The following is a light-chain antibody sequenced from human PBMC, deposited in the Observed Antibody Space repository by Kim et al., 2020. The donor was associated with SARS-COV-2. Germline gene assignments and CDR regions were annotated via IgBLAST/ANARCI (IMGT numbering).Light chain of an antibody. CDR3: SSYTTSSTLV. CDR1: SSDVGGYNY. J-gene: IGLJ2*01. CDR2: DVT. Sequence: QSVLTQPASVSGSPGQSITISCTGTSSDVGGYNYVSWYQQYPGKAPKLMIYDVTKRPSRVSNRFSGSKSGNTASLTISVLQAEDEADYYCSSYTTSSTLVFGGGTQLTVL. V-gene: IGLV2-14*01.